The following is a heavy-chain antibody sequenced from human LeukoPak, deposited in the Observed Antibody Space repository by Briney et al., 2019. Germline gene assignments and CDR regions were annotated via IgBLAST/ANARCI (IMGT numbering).Heavy chain of an antibody. CDR2: ITTKSDGGTT. Sequence: GGSLTLSCAVSGLTFSNAWMTWVRQAPGKGLEWVGCITTKSDGGTTDYAVPVRGRFTITRDDSKSTLHLQMDSLKTGDTALYYCSTGIGTNDWWGQGTPVIVSS. D-gene: IGHD2-8*01. CDR3: STGIGTNDW. CDR1: GLTFSNAW. V-gene: IGHV3-15*01. J-gene: IGHJ4*02.